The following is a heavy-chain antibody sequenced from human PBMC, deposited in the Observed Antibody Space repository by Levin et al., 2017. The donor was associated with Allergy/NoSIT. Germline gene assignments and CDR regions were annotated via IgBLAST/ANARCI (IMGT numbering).Heavy chain of an antibody. D-gene: IGHD3-3*01. J-gene: IGHJ6*02. CDR1: GFNFSSYG. CDR3: ARDRGTRYGVVIRTWEYYYAMDV. CDR2: IWYDGSKT. Sequence: GGSLRLSCAASGFNFSSYGIHWVRQAPGKGLEWVATIWYDGSKTYYTDSVKGRFTISRENPKKTLYLQMNSLRAEDTAVYYCARDRGTRYGVVIRTWEYYYAMDVWGQGTTVIVSS. V-gene: IGHV3-33*01.